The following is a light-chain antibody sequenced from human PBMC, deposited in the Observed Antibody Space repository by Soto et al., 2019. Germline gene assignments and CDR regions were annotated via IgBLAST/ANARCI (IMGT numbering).Light chain of an antibody. CDR1: QPVSSNF. V-gene: IGKV3-20*01. CDR2: GVS. J-gene: IGKJ1*01. CDR3: QQYNNWPPWT. Sequence: ELVLTQSPGTLSLSPGESATLSCRASQPVSSNFLAWYQQKPGQAPRLLIYGVSSRASGIPDRFLGSGSGTDFTLTINRLEPEDFAVYYCQQYNNWPPWTFGQGTKVEIK.